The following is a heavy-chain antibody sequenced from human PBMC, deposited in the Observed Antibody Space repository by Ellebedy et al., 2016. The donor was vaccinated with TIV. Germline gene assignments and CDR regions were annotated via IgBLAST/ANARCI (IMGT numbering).Heavy chain of an antibody. CDR2: FHFSGSS. V-gene: IGHV4-39*02. D-gene: IGHD3-10*01. CDR3: ASRSYPYWY. Sequence: MPSETLSLTCTVSGDSMNSTRHYWGWIRQPPGKGLEWIATFHFSGSSFYNPSLKNRVSTAIYTSNNHFSLRLRSVTAADTAVYFCASRSYPYWYWGQGVLVTVSS. J-gene: IGHJ4*02. CDR1: GDSMNSTRHY.